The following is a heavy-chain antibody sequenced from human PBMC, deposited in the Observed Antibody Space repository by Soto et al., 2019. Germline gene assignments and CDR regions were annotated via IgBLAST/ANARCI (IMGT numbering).Heavy chain of an antibody. J-gene: IGHJ6*01. V-gene: IGHV1-69*12. CDR1: GGTFRTSA. CDR3: ARDKDRQQLGGNYYYIMDV. D-gene: IGHD3-3*02. CDR2: IMPVFPTA. Sequence: QVQLVQSGAEVKKPGSSVKVSCKTSGGTFRTSAISWVRQAPGQGLEWMGGIMPVFPTADYAQKFQGRVTITAAESTSTAYMELSSLRSEDTAVYYCARDKDRQQLGGNYYYIMDVWGQGTTVTVSS.